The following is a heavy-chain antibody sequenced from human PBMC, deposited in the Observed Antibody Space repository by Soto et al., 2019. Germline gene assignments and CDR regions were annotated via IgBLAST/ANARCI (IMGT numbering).Heavy chain of an antibody. CDR3: AREGGGGSCHTTAH. J-gene: IGHJ4*02. Sequence: QVQLQESGPGLVKPSQTLSLTCTVSGGYISSGGYYWNWVRQHPGKGLEWIGDIYYSGSTYYNPSLSSRVTISVDTSKNQCSLKLNSVTAADTAVYYCAREGGGGSCHTTAHWGQGTLVTVSS. V-gene: IGHV4-31*03. CDR1: GGYISSGGYY. D-gene: IGHD6-13*01. CDR2: IYYSGST.